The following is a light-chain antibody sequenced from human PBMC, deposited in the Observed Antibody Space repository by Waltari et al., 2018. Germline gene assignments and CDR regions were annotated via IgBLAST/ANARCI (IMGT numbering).Light chain of an antibody. V-gene: IGLV1-51*02. CDR3: GTWDSGLSGGV. Sequence: QSVLTQPPSVSAAPGQKVTISCSGSSFNIGTHYLPQYQQVQGTAPKLLIYENNKRPSGIPDRFSGSKSGTSATLGITGLQTGDEADYYCGTWDSGLSGGVFGGGTKLTVL. CDR1: SFNIGTHY. J-gene: IGLJ3*02. CDR2: ENN.